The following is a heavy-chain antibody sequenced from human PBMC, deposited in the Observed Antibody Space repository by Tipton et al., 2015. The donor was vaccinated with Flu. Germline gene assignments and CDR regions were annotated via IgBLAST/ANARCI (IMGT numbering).Heavy chain of an antibody. D-gene: IGHD3-10*01. V-gene: IGHV3-48*01. J-gene: IGHJ4*02. CDR1: GFTFNTYG. CDR2: ISSSSTTI. Sequence: SLRLSCAASGFTFNTYGMNWVRQAPGKGLEWVSYISSSSTTIYSADSVKGRFTISRDNAKNSLYLQMNSLRVDDTAVYYCASGWPLEGSGTYAFAYWGQGTLVTVSS. CDR3: ASGWPLEGSGTYAFAY.